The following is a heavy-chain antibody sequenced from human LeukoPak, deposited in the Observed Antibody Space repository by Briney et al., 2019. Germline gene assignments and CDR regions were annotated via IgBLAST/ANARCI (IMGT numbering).Heavy chain of an antibody. D-gene: IGHD6-13*01. Sequence: GGSLRLSCAASGFTFSDYYMSWIRQAPGKGLEWVSYISSSGSTIYYADSVKGRFTISRDNAKNSLYLQMNSLRAEDTAVYYCARPAKSSSWYGYYGMDVWGQGTTVIVSS. J-gene: IGHJ6*02. CDR1: GFTFSDYY. V-gene: IGHV3-11*01. CDR3: ARPAKSSSWYGYYGMDV. CDR2: ISSSGSTI.